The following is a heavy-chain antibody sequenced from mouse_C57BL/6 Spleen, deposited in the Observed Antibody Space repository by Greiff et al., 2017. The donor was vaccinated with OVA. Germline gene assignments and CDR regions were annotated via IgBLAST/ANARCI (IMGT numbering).Heavy chain of an antibody. CDR1: GFNIKDYY. J-gene: IGHJ1*03. V-gene: IGHV14-4*01. CDR2: IDPENGDT. D-gene: IGHD1-1*01. CDR3: TRDYYGSGGYFDV. Sequence: EVKLMESGAELVRPGASVKLSCTASGFNIKDYYMHWVKQRPEQGLEWIGWIDPENGDTEYASKFQGKATITADTSSNTAYLQLSSLTSEDTAVYYCTRDYYGSGGYFDVWGTGTTVTVSS.